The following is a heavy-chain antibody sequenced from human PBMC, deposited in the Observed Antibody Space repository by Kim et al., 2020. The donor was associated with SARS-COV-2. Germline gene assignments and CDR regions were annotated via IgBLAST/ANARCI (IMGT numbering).Heavy chain of an antibody. CDR3: ARQGILTGYYIFDY. V-gene: IGHV4-39*01. D-gene: IGHD3-9*01. Sequence: NPSLKSRVTISVDTSKNQFSLKLSSVTAADTAVYYCARQGILTGYYIFDYWGQGTLVTVSS. J-gene: IGHJ4*02.